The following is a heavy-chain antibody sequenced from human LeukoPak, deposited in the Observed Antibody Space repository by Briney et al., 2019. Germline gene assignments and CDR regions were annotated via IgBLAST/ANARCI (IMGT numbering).Heavy chain of an antibody. J-gene: IGHJ4*02. V-gene: IGHV1-69*13. CDR1: GGTFSSYA. Sequence: SVKVSCKASGGTFSSYAISWVRQAPGQGLEWMGGIIPIFGTANYAQKFQGRVTITADESTSTAYMELSSLRSEDTAVYYCARELPQRDDYGDYLFILDYWGQGTLVTVSS. CDR2: IIPIFGTA. D-gene: IGHD4-17*01. CDR3: ARELPQRDDYGDYLFILDY.